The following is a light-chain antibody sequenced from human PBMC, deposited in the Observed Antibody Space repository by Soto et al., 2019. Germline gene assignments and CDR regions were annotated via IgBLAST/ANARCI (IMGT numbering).Light chain of an antibody. J-gene: IGKJ5*01. CDR3: QQRSNWPPIT. CDR2: DAS. Sequence: EIVLTQSPATLSLSPGERATLSCRASQSISSYLAWYQQKPVQAPRLLIYDASNRATGIPARFSGSGSGTDFTLTISSLEPEDCAVYYCQQRSNWPPITFGQGTRLEIK. V-gene: IGKV3-11*01. CDR1: QSISSY.